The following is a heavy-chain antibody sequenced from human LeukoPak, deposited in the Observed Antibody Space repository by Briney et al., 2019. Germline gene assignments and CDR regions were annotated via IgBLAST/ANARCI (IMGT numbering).Heavy chain of an antibody. CDR3: AKSELVRGVGTYN. D-gene: IGHD3-10*01. J-gene: IGHJ4*02. Sequence: PGGSLRLSCAASGFTFSRDWMHWVRQVPGKGLVWVSRIDSDDGSTSYADSVRGRFTISRDNSKNTLYLQMNSLRAEDTAEYYCAKSELVRGVGTYNWGQGTLVTVSS. V-gene: IGHV3-74*01. CDR1: GFTFSRDW. CDR2: IDSDDGST.